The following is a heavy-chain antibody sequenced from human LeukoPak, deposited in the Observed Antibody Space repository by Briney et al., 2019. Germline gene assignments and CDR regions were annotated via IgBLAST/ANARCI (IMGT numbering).Heavy chain of an antibody. Sequence: GASVKVSCKASGYTFTSYGISWVRQAPGQGLEWMGWISPYTGNTKYAQKFQGRVTMTTSTSTSIVYMELRSLRSDDTAVYFCAREGGTWVPFDYWGQGTLVTVFS. V-gene: IGHV1-18*01. D-gene: IGHD1-1*01. CDR1: GYTFTSYG. J-gene: IGHJ4*02. CDR3: AREGGTWVPFDY. CDR2: ISPYTGNT.